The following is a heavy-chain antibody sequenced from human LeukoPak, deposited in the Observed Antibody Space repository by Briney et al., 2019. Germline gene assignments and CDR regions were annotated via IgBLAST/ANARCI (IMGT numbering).Heavy chain of an antibody. D-gene: IGHD3-22*01. CDR3: ARSVSYYDSSGYLDY. Sequence: SETLSLTCTVSGGSVSSGSYYWSWIRQPPGKGLEWIGYIYYSGSTIYNPSLKSRVTISVDTSKNQFSLKLSSVTAADTAVYYCARSVSYYDSSGYLDYWGQGTLVTVSS. V-gene: IGHV4-61*01. CDR2: IYYSGST. CDR1: GGSVSSGSYY. J-gene: IGHJ4*02.